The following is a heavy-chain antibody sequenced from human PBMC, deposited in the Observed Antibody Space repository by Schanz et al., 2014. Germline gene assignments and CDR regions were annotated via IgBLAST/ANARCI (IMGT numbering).Heavy chain of an antibody. CDR2: ISYDGSNK. Sequence: QVQLVESGGGVVQPGRSLRLSCAAYGFTLSSYAMHWVRQAPGKGLEWVAVISYDGSNKYYADSVKGRFTISRDNAKISLYLQMNSLRAEDTAVYYCARDFDDRRGYGSGYCLGDCMDVWGQGTTVTVSS. J-gene: IGHJ6*02. CDR1: GFTLSSYA. D-gene: IGHD3-10*01. CDR3: ARDFDDRRGYGSGYCLGDCMDV. V-gene: IGHV3-30-3*01.